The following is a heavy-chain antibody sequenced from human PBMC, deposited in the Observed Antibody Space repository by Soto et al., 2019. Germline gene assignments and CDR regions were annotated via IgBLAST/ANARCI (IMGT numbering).Heavy chain of an antibody. V-gene: IGHV1-8*01. Sequence: ASVKVSCKASGYTFTSYDINWVRQVPGQGLEWMGWMNPNSGNTGSAPKFQGRVTMTRNTSISTTNMDPVDTATYYCARTQYRNYMYYFDYWGQGTLVTVSS. CDR2: MNPNSGNT. D-gene: IGHD4-4*01. J-gene: IGHJ4*02. CDR1: GYTFTSYD. CDR3: ARTQYRNYMYYFDY.